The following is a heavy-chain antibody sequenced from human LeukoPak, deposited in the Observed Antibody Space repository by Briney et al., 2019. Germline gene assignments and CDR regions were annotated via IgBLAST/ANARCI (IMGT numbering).Heavy chain of an antibody. V-gene: IGHV4-59*08. CDR1: GGSIRSYY. CDR3: ARLGATDEDY. D-gene: IGHD1-26*01. Sequence: PSETLSLTCTVSGGSIRSYYWSWIRQPPGKGLEWIGYIYYSGSTNYNPSLKSRVTISVDTSKNQFSLKLSSVTAADTAVYYCARLGATDEDYWGQGTLVTVSS. J-gene: IGHJ4*02. CDR2: IYYSGST.